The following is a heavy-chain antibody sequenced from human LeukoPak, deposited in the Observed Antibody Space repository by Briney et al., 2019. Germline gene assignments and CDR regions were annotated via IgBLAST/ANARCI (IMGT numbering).Heavy chain of an antibody. Sequence: GALRLSCAASGFTFSDYYMSWIRQAPGKGLEWVSYISTSGTTMYYADSVKGRFTISRDNAKNSLYLQMNSLRAEDTAVYYCARTYRGLSIDYWGQGTLVTVSS. V-gene: IGHV3-11*04. J-gene: IGHJ4*02. CDR1: GFTFSDYY. CDR3: ARTYRGLSIDY. CDR2: ISTSGTTM. D-gene: IGHD3-16*02.